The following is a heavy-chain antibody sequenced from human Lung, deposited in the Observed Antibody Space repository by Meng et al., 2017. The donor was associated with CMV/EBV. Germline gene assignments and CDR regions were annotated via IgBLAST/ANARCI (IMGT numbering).Heavy chain of an antibody. J-gene: IGHJ5*02. Sequence: GDTFGDYFIHWVRQVPGQGLEWMGWINPRSGDSKYAQKFQGRVTMTRDTAISATYMEVRRLTYDDTAVYYCARNNYYYDSSGPFGLWGQGALVTVSS. CDR3: ARNNYYYDSSGPFGL. D-gene: IGHD3-22*01. CDR2: INPRSGDS. CDR1: GDTFGDYF. V-gene: IGHV1-2*02.